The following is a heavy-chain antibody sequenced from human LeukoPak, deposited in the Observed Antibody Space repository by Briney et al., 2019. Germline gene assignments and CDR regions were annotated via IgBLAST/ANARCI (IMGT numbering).Heavy chain of an antibody. Sequence: GGSLRLSCAASGFSFSSYSMNWVRQAPGKGLEWVSSISSSSSYIYYADSVKGRFTISRDKAKNSLYLQMNSLRAEDTAVYYCARNLIKDYDFWSGYYDFDYWGRGTLVTVSS. D-gene: IGHD3-3*01. CDR1: GFSFSSYS. V-gene: IGHV3-21*01. J-gene: IGHJ4*02. CDR2: ISSSSSYI. CDR3: ARNLIKDYDFWSGYYDFDY.